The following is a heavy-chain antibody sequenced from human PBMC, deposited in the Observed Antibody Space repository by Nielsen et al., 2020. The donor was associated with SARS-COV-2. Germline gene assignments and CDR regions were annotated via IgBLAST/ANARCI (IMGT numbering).Heavy chain of an antibody. V-gene: IGHV2-70*11. CDR3: ARTYYDSSGYYYEDYYYYMDV. CDR1: GFSLSTSGMC. D-gene: IGHD3-22*01. Sequence: SGPTLVKPTQTLTLTCTFSGFSLSTSGMCVSWIRQPPGKALEWLARIDWDDDKYYSTSLKTRLTISKDTSKNQVVLTMTNMDPVDTATYYCARTYYDSSGYYYEDYYYYMDVWGKGTTVTVSS. J-gene: IGHJ6*03. CDR2: IDWDDDK.